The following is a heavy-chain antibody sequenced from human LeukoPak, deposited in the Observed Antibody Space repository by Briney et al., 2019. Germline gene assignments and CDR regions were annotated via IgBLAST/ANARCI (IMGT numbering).Heavy chain of an antibody. J-gene: IGHJ4*02. Sequence: GGSLRLSCAASGFTLSSYSMNWVRQAPGKGLEWVSYISSSSSTIYYADSVKGRFTISRDNPKNSLYLQMDSLRAEDTSVYYCAFDCGGDCYSEFDWGQGTLVTVSS. CDR2: ISSSSSTI. CDR1: GFTLSSYS. CDR3: AFDCGGDCYSEFD. D-gene: IGHD2-21*02. V-gene: IGHV3-48*01.